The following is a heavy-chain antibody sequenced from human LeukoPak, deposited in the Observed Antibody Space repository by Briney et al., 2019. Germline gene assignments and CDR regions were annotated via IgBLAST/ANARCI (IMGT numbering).Heavy chain of an antibody. CDR2: ISAYNSNT. CDR1: GYTFTSYG. V-gene: IGHV1-18*01. D-gene: IGHD3-22*01. Sequence: GASVKVFCKASGYTFTSYGISWVRQAPGQGLEWMGWISAYNSNTNYAQKLQGRVTMTTDTSTSTAYMELRSLRSDDTAVYYCAIHPAYYYDSSGYPDAFDIWGQGTMVTVSS. J-gene: IGHJ3*02. CDR3: AIHPAYYYDSSGYPDAFDI.